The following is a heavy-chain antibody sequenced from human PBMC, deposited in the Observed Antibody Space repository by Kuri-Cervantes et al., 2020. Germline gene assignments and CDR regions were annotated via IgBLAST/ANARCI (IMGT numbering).Heavy chain of an antibody. Sequence: GESLKISCAASGFTFSSYGMHWVRQAPGKGLEWVAVIWYDGSNKYYADSVKGRFTISRDNAKNSLYLQMNSLRAEDTALYYCATTSSSGWEDAFDIWGQGTMVTVSS. CDR1: GFTFSSYG. CDR3: ATTSSSGWEDAFDI. J-gene: IGHJ3*02. D-gene: IGHD6-25*01. CDR2: IWYDGSNK. V-gene: IGHV3-33*03.